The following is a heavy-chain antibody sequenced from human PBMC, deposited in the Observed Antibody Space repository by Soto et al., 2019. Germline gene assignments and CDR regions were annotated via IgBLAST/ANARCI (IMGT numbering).Heavy chain of an antibody. CDR3: AREGASNWFDP. J-gene: IGHJ5*02. V-gene: IGHV4-30-4*01. CDR1: GGSISSGDNY. CDR2: IVYSGST. Sequence: QVQLQESGPGLVKPSQTLSLTCTVSGGSISSGDNYWSWIRQPPGKGREWNGYIVYSGSTYYNPSLNSRVTISVDTSKNQFSLKLSSVTVADTAVYYCAREGASNWFDPWGQGTLVTVSS.